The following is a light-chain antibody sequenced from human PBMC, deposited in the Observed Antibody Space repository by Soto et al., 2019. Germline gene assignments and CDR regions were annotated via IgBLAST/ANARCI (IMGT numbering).Light chain of an antibody. CDR1: SSNIGEND. CDR3: GTWDTSLSGGV. Sequence: QSVLTQPPSVSAAPGQKVTISCSGSSSNIGENDVSWYQQFPGTAPKLLIYGNNKRPSGIPDRFSGSRSGTSATLGITGLQTGDEADYYCGTWDTSLSGGVFGGGTNLTVL. J-gene: IGLJ2*01. CDR2: GNN. V-gene: IGLV1-51*01.